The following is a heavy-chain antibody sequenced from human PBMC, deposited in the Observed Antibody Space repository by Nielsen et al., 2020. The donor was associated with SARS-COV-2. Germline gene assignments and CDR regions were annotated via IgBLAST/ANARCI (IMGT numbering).Heavy chain of an antibody. J-gene: IGHJ4*02. D-gene: IGHD6-13*01. V-gene: IGHV3-23*01. CDR2: FSGRGGT. Sequence: GESLKISCTASGFTFSGYAMSWVRQAPGKGLEWVPAFSGRGGTHYADFVKGRFTTSTDKSRTTLYLQMTSLRAEDTAIYYCARSTPYGTTWYGALDSWGQGTLVSVSS. CDR3: ARSTPYGTTWYGALDS. CDR1: GFTFSGYA.